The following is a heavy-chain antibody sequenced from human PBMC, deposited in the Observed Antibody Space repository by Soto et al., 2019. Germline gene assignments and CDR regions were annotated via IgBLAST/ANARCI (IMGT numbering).Heavy chain of an antibody. J-gene: IGHJ3*02. V-gene: IGHV3-30*18. CDR2: ISYDGSNK. D-gene: IGHD3-16*02. CDR3: AKGLIDPNYDYIWGSYRTSHAFDI. Sequence: QVQLVESGGGVVQPGRSLRLSCAASGFTFSSYGMHWVRQAPGKGLEWVAVISYDGSNKYYADSVKGRFTISRDNSKNTLYLQMNSLRAEDTAVYYCAKGLIDPNYDYIWGSYRTSHAFDICGQGTMVTVSS. CDR1: GFTFSSYG.